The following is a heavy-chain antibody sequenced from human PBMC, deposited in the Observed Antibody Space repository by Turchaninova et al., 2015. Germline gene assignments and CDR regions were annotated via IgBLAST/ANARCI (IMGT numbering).Heavy chain of an antibody. Sequence: QVQLQESGPGLVKPSDTLYPTCAVSGYSITSCYFWGWIRQPPGKGLEWIGSIYHSGSSYYTPSLRSRVTISVDTSKNQFSLRLTSVTAADTAVYFCARRNDYGDYIDYWGQGTLVTVSS. CDR2: IYHSGSS. CDR3: ARRNDYGDYIDY. J-gene: IGHJ4*02. D-gene: IGHD4-17*01. V-gene: IGHV4-38-2*01. CDR1: GYSITSCYF.